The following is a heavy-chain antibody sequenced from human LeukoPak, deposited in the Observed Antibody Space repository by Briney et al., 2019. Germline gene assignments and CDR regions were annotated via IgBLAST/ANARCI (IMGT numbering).Heavy chain of an antibody. J-gene: IGHJ5*02. CDR1: GFTFSSYW. V-gene: IGHV3-7*01. D-gene: IGHD1-26*01. Sequence: GGSLRLSCAASGFTFSSYWMGWLRQAPGKGLEGVANIKPDGNEIYYVDSVKGRFTISRDNAKNSVYLQMNNLRAEDTALYFCGRVISWGWFDPWGQGTLVTVSS. CDR2: IKPDGNEI. CDR3: GRVISWGWFDP.